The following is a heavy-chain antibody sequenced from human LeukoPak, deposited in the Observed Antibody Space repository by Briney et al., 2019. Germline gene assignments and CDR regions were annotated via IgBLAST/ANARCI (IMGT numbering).Heavy chain of an antibody. D-gene: IGHD6-19*01. V-gene: IGHV1-18*01. CDR2: ISAYNGHT. J-gene: IGHJ4*02. CDR3: ARGQVAVAAMNFGY. CDR1: GYTFTSYG. Sequence: ASVKVSCKASGYTFTSYGISWVRRAPGQGLEWMGLISAYNGHTNYAQKLQGRVTMTTDTSTSTAYMELRSLRSDDTAVYYCARGQVAVAAMNFGYWGQGTLVTVSS.